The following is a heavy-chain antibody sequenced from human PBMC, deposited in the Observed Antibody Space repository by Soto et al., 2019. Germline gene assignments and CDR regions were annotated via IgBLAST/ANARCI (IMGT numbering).Heavy chain of an antibody. Sequence: PGGSLRLSCEASGFALDTYAMHWVRQAPGKGLEWVALISSDGTKKHLADSVKGRFTISRDNSKSFVYLQTKSVRGEDTAVYYCAKAVAAAYYYHYYGMDVWGQGTTVTVSS. J-gene: IGHJ6*02. CDR3: AKAVAAAYYYHYYGMDV. CDR1: GFALDTYA. D-gene: IGHD6-13*01. CDR2: ISSDGTKK. V-gene: IGHV3-30-3*01.